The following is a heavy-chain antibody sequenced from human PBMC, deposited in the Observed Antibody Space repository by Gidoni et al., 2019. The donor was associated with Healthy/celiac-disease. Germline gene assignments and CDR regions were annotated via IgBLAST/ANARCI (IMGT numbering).Heavy chain of an antibody. CDR2: IYSGGST. CDR3: ARETYYYDSSGYYPRDAFDI. CDR1: GFTVSSNY. J-gene: IGHJ3*02. D-gene: IGHD3-22*01. Sequence: EVQLVETGGGLIQPGGSLRLSCAASGFTVSSNYMRWVRQAPGKGLEWVSVIYSGGSTYYADSVKGRFTISRDNSKNTLYLQMNSLRAEDTAVYYCARETYYYDSSGYYPRDAFDIWGQGTMVTVSS. V-gene: IGHV3-53*02.